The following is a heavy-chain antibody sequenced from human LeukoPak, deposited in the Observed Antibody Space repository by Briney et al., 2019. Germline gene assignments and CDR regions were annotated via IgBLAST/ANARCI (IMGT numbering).Heavy chain of an antibody. Sequence: GGSLRLSCAASEFSFCSNYMTWVRQAPGKGLEWVSLIYSGGSTYYADSVKGRFTISRDNSKNTLYLQMNSLRAEDTAVYYCARVKFSAYTGNPGARKSSYDMDVWGKGTTVTVSS. CDR1: EFSFCSNY. CDR2: IYSGGST. J-gene: IGHJ6*03. CDR3: ARVKFSAYTGNPGARKSSYDMDV. D-gene: IGHD1-26*01. V-gene: IGHV3-66*01.